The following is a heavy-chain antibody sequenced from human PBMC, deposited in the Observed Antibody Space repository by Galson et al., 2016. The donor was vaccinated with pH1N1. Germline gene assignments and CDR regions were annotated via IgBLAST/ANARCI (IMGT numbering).Heavy chain of an antibody. CDR2: IHHSGKT. CDR1: GDSIGTYY. J-gene: IGHJ4*02. Sequence: ETLSLTCTVSGDSIGTYYWSWIRQSPGKGPEWIGQIHHSGKTGYNPSLEGRLTMSIDTSKNQFSLRLTYVTAADAAVYYCARYRITSSEGYFDFWDQGTRVTVSS. CDR3: ARYRITSSEGYFDF. V-gene: IGHV4-59*12. D-gene: IGHD3-16*02.